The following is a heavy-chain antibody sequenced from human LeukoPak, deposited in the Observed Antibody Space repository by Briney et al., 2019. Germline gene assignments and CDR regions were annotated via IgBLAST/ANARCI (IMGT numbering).Heavy chain of an antibody. CDR3: TTDQWELPFDY. J-gene: IGHJ4*02. V-gene: IGHV3-15*01. Sequence: TGGSLRLSCAASGFTFSNAWMSWVRQAPGKGLEWVGRIKSKTDGGTTDYAAPVKGRFTISRDDSKNTLYLQMNSLKTEDTAVYYCTTDQWELPFDYWGQGTLVTVSS. CDR1: GFTFSNAW. D-gene: IGHD1-26*01. CDR2: IKSKTDGGTT.